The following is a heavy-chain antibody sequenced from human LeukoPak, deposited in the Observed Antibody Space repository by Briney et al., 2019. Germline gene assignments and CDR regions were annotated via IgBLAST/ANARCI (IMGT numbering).Heavy chain of an antibody. V-gene: IGHV3-7*01. J-gene: IGHJ1*01. D-gene: IGHD2-8*02. CDR2: TNQDGSEK. CDR3: ARELVVGPAEYFQD. CDR1: GFTFRNYW. Sequence: PGGSLRLSCVASGFTFRNYWMSWVHLAPGKGPEWVANTNQDGSEKYYLDSVKGRFTISRDNAKNSLYLQMNSLRAEDTAVYYCARELVVGPAEYFQDWGQGTLVTVSS.